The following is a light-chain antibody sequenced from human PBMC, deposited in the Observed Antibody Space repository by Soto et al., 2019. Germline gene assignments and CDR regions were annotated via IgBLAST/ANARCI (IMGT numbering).Light chain of an antibody. J-gene: IGKJ1*01. CDR3: QQYNNWPPT. V-gene: IGKV3-15*01. CDR1: QSVSIN. Sequence: EVVLTQFPGTLSLSPGERATLSCRASQSVSINLAWYRQKPAQAPRLLIYGASTRATGIPARFSGSGSGTEFTLTISSLKYEDFAVYYCQQYNNWPPTFGQGTKVDI. CDR2: GAS.